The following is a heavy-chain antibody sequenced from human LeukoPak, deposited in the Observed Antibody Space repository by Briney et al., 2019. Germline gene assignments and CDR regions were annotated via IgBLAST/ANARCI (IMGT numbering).Heavy chain of an antibody. D-gene: IGHD2-2*01. V-gene: IGHV1-2*06. J-gene: IGHJ4*02. CDR2: INPNSGGT. CDR1: GYTFTGYY. Sequence: ASVKVSCKASGYTFTGYYMHWVRQAPGQGLEWIGRINPNSGGTNYAQKFQGRVTMTRDTSISTAYMELSRLRSDDTAVYYCARVPSRARYCSSTSCSYYFDYWGQGTLVTVSS. CDR3: ARVPSRARYCSSTSCSYYFDY.